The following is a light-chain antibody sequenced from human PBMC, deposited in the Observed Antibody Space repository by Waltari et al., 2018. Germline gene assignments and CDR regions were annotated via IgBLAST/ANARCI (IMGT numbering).Light chain of an antibody. Sequence: QSVLTQPPSVSGAPGQRVTISCTGSSSNIGAGKDVHWYQQLPGTAPTLLIYSNNNRPSGVPDRFSVSKSGTSASLAITWLQAEDEADYYCQSYDNSLNGLYVFGTGTKVTVL. J-gene: IGLJ1*01. CDR3: QSYDNSLNGLYV. V-gene: IGLV1-40*01. CDR1: SSNIGAGKD. CDR2: SNN.